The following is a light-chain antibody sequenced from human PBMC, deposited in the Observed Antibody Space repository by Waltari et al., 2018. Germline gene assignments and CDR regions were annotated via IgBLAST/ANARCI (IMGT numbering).Light chain of an antibody. J-gene: IGLJ3*02. V-gene: IGLV1-47*01. CDR3: AVWDDRLSGR. CDR1: YSNIGSNT. Sequence: QSALTQPPSASGTPGQRVTISCSGSYSNIGSNTVYWYQQLPGTGPNRTIQRKDDRPSGVPDQCAGSKSSTSADLASSGLRSEDEGDYCCAVWDDRLSGRFGGGTKLSVL. CDR2: RKD.